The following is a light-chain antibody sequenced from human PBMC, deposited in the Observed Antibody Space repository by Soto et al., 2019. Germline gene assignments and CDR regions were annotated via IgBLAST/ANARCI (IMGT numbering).Light chain of an antibody. CDR1: QGISSY. Sequence: AIRMTQSPSSFSASTGDRVTITCRASQGISSYLAWYQQKPGKAPKLLIYAASTLQSVVPSRFSGSGSGTDFTLTISCLQSEDFATYYCHQYYSYPPTFGQGTKVEIK. CDR2: AAS. J-gene: IGKJ1*01. CDR3: HQYYSYPPT. V-gene: IGKV1-8*01.